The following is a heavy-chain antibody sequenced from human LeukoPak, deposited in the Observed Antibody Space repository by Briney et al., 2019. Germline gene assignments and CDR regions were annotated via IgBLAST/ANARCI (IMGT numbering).Heavy chain of an antibody. D-gene: IGHD2-2*01. Sequence: GGSLRLSCAASGFTFSSYSMNWVRQAPGKGLEWVSYISSSGSTIYYADSVKGRFTISRDNAKNSLYLQMNSLRDEDTAVYYCARVGYCSSTSCYTVPYGMDVWGQGTTVTVSS. J-gene: IGHJ6*02. CDR2: ISSSGSTI. CDR1: GFTFSSYS. CDR3: ARVGYCSSTSCYTVPYGMDV. V-gene: IGHV3-48*02.